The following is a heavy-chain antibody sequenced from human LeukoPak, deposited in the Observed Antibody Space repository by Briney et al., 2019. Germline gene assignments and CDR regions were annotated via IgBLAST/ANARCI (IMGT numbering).Heavy chain of an antibody. J-gene: IGHJ6*03. CDR1: GFTFSSYG. CDR2: ISGSGGST. V-gene: IGHV3-23*01. D-gene: IGHD3-10*01. CDR3: AKGPVSYGSGSPWFYYYYMDV. Sequence: PGGSLRLSCAASGFTFSSYGMSWVRQAPGKGLEWVSAISGSGGSTYYADSVKGRFTISRDNSKNTLYLQMNSLRAEDTAVYYCAKGPVSYGSGSPWFYYYYMDVWGKGTTVTISS.